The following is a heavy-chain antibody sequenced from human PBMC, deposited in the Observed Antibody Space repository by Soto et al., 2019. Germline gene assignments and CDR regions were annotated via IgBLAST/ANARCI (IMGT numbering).Heavy chain of an antibody. J-gene: IGHJ4*02. V-gene: IGHV3-21*01. Sequence: EVQLVESGGGLVQPGGSLRLSCAASGFTFSSYWMSWVRQAPGKGLEWVSSISSSSSYIYYADSVKGRFTISRDNAKNSLYLQMNSLRAEDTAVYYCARSDESGYDYVDYWGQGTLVTVSS. CDR1: GFTFSSYW. D-gene: IGHD5-12*01. CDR2: ISSSSSYI. CDR3: ARSDESGYDYVDY.